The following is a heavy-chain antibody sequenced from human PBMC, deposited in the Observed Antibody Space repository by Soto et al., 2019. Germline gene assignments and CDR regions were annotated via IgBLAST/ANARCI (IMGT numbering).Heavy chain of an antibody. Sequence: EVQLVESGGGLVQPGGSLRLSCAASGFTFSSYEMNWVRQAPGKGLEWGSYISSSGSTIYYADSVKGRFTISRDNAKNSLYLQMNSLRAEDTAVYYCARDRHASEYYDFWSGYRSGWYFDLWGRGTLVTVSS. D-gene: IGHD3-3*01. V-gene: IGHV3-48*03. CDR3: ARDRHASEYYDFWSGYRSGWYFDL. CDR1: GFTFSSYE. CDR2: ISSSGSTI. J-gene: IGHJ2*01.